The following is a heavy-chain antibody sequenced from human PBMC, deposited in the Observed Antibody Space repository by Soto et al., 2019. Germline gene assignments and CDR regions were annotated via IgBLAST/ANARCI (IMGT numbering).Heavy chain of an antibody. J-gene: IGHJ4*02. Sequence: PGGSLSLSCPASGFTFSSYAMSWVRQAQGKGIEGVSAISGSGGSTYYADSVKGRLTTSRDNSKNTLYLQMNSLRAEDTSVYYCAKGTYYYDSSGSEYWGQGTLVTVSS. D-gene: IGHD3-22*01. V-gene: IGHV3-23*01. CDR3: AKGTYYYDSSGSEY. CDR2: ISGSGGST. CDR1: GFTFSSYA.